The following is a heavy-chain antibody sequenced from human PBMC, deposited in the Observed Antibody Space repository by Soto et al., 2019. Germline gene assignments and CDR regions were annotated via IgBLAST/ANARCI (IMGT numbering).Heavy chain of an antibody. D-gene: IGHD2-15*01. CDR1: GYTFTGYY. Sequence: ASVKVSCKASGYTFTGYYMHWVRQAPGQGLEWMGWINPNSGGTNYAQKFQGWVTMTRDTSISTAYMELSRLRSDDTAVYYCSRNVAAILTPYSDSWRHGTLVTVSS. CDR2: INPNSGGT. V-gene: IGHV1-2*04. J-gene: IGHJ4*01. CDR3: SRNVAAILTPYSDS.